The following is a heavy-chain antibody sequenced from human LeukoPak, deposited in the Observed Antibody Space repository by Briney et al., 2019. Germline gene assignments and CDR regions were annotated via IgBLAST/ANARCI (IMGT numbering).Heavy chain of an antibody. V-gene: IGHV1-3*01. D-gene: IGHD2/OR15-2a*01. J-gene: IGHJ3*02. CDR3: ARHCEDHYSTGCGIVAFDI. CDR1: GYTFTSYA. Sequence: ASVKVSCKASGYTFTSYAMHWVRQAPGQGLEWMGWMNAGNGNTKYSQKFQGRVTITRDTSTSTAYMELSSLRSEDTAVYYCARHCEDHYSTGCGIVAFDIWGQGTMVTVSS. CDR2: MNAGNGNT.